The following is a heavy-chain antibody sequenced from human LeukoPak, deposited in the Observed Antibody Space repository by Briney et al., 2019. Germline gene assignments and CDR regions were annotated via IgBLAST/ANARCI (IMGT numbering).Heavy chain of an antibody. V-gene: IGHV3-30*02. Sequence: GGYLILSYASAGSTFSSYGMHWVRKAPDKGLGWVAFIRYDGSHKYYADSVEGRFTISRDNAKNSLYLQMNSRRVEDTAVYYCAASSDDCGGDCYRAFDIWGQGTMVTVSS. D-gene: IGHD2-21*02. CDR2: IRYDGSHK. J-gene: IGHJ3*02. CDR1: GSTFSSYG. CDR3: AASSDDCGGDCYRAFDI.